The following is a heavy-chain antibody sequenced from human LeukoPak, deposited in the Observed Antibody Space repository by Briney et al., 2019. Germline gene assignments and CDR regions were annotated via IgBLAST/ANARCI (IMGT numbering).Heavy chain of an antibody. J-gene: IGHJ4*02. V-gene: IGHV3-23*01. CDR2: IRGSSDRT. Sequence: GGSLSLPCAASGYIFTTYAMSWVRQALGKGLEWVSVIRGSSDRTCNADSVNGRFTISRDNSNNTLYLQVNSRRAEDTAVYYCAKAHYIHFLDYWGQGNLVTVSS. D-gene: IGHD2/OR15-2a*01. CDR3: AKAHYIHFLDY. CDR1: GYIFTTYA.